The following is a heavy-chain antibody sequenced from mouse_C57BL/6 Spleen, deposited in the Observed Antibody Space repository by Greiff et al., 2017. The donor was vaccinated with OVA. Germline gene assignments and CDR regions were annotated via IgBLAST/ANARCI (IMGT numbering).Heavy chain of an antibody. J-gene: IGHJ2*01. V-gene: IGHV1-54*01. CDR3: ARPDSSGSYLDY. Sequence: QVQLKQSGAELVRPGTSVKVSCKASGYAFTNYLIEWVKQRPGQGLEWIGVINPGSGGTNYNEKFKGKATLTADKSSSTAYMQLSSLTSEDSAVYFCARPDSSGSYLDYWGQGTTLTVSS. D-gene: IGHD3-2*02. CDR2: INPGSGGT. CDR1: GYAFTNYL.